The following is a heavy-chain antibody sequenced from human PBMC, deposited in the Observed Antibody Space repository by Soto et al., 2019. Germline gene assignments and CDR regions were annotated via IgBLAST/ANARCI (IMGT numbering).Heavy chain of an antibody. Sequence: QVQLVQSGAEVKKPGASVKVSCKASGYTFTGYYMHWVRQAPGQGLEWMEWINPNSGGTNYAQKFQGWVTMTRDTSISTAYMELSRLRSDDTAVYYCARALSGTIAVAGYWGQGTLVTVSS. J-gene: IGHJ4*02. D-gene: IGHD6-19*01. CDR1: GYTFTGYY. CDR2: INPNSGGT. CDR3: ARALSGTIAVAGY. V-gene: IGHV1-2*04.